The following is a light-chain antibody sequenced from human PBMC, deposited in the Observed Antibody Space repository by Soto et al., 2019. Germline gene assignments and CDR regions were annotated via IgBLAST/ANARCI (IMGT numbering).Light chain of an antibody. Sequence: QSVLTQPRSVSGSHGQSLTISCTGTSSDVGGYSYVSWYQQHPGKAPKLMIYDVTKRPSGVRDRFSGSKSGNTASLTISGLQAEDEGDYYCCSHAGSYTYVFGTGTKVTVL. V-gene: IGLV2-11*01. CDR1: SSDVGGYSY. CDR3: CSHAGSYTYV. CDR2: DVT. J-gene: IGLJ1*01.